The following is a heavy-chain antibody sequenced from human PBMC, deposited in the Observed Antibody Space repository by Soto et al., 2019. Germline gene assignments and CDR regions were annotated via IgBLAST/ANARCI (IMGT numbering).Heavy chain of an antibody. CDR3: VRRHVSATGIDWFDP. CDR2: INAANGDT. J-gene: IGHJ5*02. Sequence: ASVKFSCKASGYTFTSYGIHWVRQAPGQRRECMGWINAANGDTKYSPKFQGRVTITRXPXXSXXXMXLXXPRSVGTAVYYCVRRHVSATGIDWFDPWGPGTLDTVSS. V-gene: IGHV1-3*01. D-gene: IGHD6-13*01. CDR1: GYTFTSYG.